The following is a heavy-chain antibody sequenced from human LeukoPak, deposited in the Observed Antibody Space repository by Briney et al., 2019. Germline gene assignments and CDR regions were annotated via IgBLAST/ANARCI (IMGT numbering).Heavy chain of an antibody. D-gene: IGHD2-21*02. CDR1: GGSISSYY. J-gene: IGHJ1*01. CDR2: IYYSGST. Sequence: SETLSLTCTVSGGSISSYYWSWIRQPPGKGLEWIGYIYYSGSTNYNPSLKSRVTISVDTSKNQFSLKLSSVTAADTAVYYCARSAPVVVTAIGGEYFQHWGQGTLVTVSS. V-gene: IGHV4-59*08. CDR3: ARSAPVVVTAIGGEYFQH.